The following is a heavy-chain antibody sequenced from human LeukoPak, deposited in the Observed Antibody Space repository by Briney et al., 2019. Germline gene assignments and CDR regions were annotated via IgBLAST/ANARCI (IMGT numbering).Heavy chain of an antibody. CDR1: GYTFTSYD. CDR3: ARDWTMTTVTTGY. J-gene: IGHJ4*02. V-gene: IGHV1-8*01. D-gene: IGHD4-17*01. Sequence: PRASVKVSCKASGYTFTSYDINWVRQATGQGLEWMGWMNPNSGNTGYAQKFQGRVTMTRNTSISTAYMELSSLRSEDTAVYYCARDWTMTTVTTGYWGQGTLVTVSS. CDR2: MNPNSGNT.